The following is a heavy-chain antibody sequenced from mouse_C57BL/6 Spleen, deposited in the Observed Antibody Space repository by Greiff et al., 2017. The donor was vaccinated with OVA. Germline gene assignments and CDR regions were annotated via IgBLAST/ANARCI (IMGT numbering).Heavy chain of an antibody. CDR1: GFTFSSYA. Sequence: VQLKESGAGLVKPGGSLKLSCAASGFTFSSYAMSWVRQTPEKRLEWVAYISSGGDYIYYADTVKGRFTISRDNARNTLYLQMSSLKSEDTAMYYCTRGRLGRYYFDYWGQGTTLTVSS. D-gene: IGHD4-1*01. V-gene: IGHV5-9-1*02. CDR2: ISSGGDYI. J-gene: IGHJ2*01. CDR3: TRGRLGRYYFDY.